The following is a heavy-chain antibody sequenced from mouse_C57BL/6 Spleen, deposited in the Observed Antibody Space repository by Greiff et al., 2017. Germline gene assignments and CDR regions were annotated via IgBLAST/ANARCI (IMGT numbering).Heavy chain of an antibody. CDR2: IDPSDSYT. Sequence: QVQLQQPGAELVMPGASVKLSCKASGYTFTSYWMHWVKQRPGQGLEWIGEIDPSDSYTNYNQQFKGKSTLTVDKSSSTAYMQLSSLTSEDSAVYYCARSPSMVTTKDYFDYWGQGTTLTVSS. V-gene: IGHV1-69*01. D-gene: IGHD2-2*01. J-gene: IGHJ2*01. CDR1: GYTFTSYW. CDR3: ARSPSMVTTKDYFDY.